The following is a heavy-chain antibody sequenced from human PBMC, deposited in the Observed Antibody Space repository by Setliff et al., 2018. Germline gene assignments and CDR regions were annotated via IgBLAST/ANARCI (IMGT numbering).Heavy chain of an antibody. Sequence: GGSLRLSCAASGFTFSNYYMTWIRQAPGKGLEWISYIHDSGNPTYYADSVKGRFTVSRDNAKNTLYLQMNSLRPEDTAIYYCVPHPNAYNDFWGQGTLVTVSS. CDR2: IHDSGNPT. J-gene: IGHJ4*02. CDR3: VPHPNAYNDF. D-gene: IGHD1-1*01. CDR1: GFTFSNYY. V-gene: IGHV3-11*01.